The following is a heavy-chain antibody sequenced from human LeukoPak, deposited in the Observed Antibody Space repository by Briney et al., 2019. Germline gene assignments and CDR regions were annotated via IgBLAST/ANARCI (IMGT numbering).Heavy chain of an antibody. Sequence: ASVKVSCKASGYTFTSYGINWVRQATGQGLEWMGWMNPNSGNTGYAQKFQGRVTMTRNTSISTAYMELSSLRSEDTAVYYCARSDCSGGSCYSVVDYWGQGTLVTVSS. CDR2: MNPNSGNT. V-gene: IGHV1-8*02. D-gene: IGHD2-15*01. CDR3: ARSDCSGGSCYSVVDY. J-gene: IGHJ4*02. CDR1: GYTFTSYG.